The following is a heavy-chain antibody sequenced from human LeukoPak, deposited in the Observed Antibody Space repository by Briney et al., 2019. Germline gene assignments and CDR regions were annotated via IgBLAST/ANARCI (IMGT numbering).Heavy chain of an antibody. J-gene: IGHJ4*02. CDR1: GYTFNRYG. D-gene: IGHD3-22*01. V-gene: IGHV1-18*01. CDR2: ISAYNGNT. CDR3: ARDFRAAYYYDSSGYYYGFDY. Sequence: ASVKVSCKASGYTFNRYGISWVRQAPGQGLEWMGWISAYNGNTNYAQKLQGRVTMTTDTSTSTAYMELRSLRSDDTAVYYCARDFRAAYYYDSSGYYYGFDYWGQGTLVTVSS.